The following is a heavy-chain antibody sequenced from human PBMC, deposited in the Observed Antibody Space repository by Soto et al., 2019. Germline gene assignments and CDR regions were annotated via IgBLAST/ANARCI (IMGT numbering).Heavy chain of an antibody. Sequence: EVQLVETGGGLIQPGGSLRLSCAASGFSVGSNYMTWVRQSPGKGLEWVSLIYSNGDTDYADSVKGRFSISRDNFKNPLYLQMNNLRAEDTAVYHCARNSDSSPVPDADGVWGRGTLVTVSS. CDR2: IYSNGDT. CDR3: ARNSDSSPVPDADGV. V-gene: IGHV3-53*02. J-gene: IGHJ4*02. D-gene: IGHD2-8*01. CDR1: GFSVGSNY.